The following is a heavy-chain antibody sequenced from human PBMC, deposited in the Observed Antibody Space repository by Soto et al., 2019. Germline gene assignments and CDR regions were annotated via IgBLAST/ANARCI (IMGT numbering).Heavy chain of an antibody. V-gene: IGHV4-59*12. CDR2: IYYSGST. CDR1: GGSISSYY. CDR3: AKNFYFVS. J-gene: IGHJ4*02. Sequence: PSETLSLTCTVSGGSISSYYWSWIRQPPGKGLEWIGYIYYSGSTNYNPSLKSRVTISVDTSKNQFSLKLSSVTAEDTAVYYCAKNFYFVSWGQGTLVTVSP.